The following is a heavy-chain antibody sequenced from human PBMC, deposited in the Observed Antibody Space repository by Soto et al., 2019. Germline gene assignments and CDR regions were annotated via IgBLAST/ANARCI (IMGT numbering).Heavy chain of an antibody. Sequence: EVQLVQSGGGLVQPGGSLRLSCAASGFTFSAYSMNWVRQAPGKGLEWLSYISSSSSTIYYTDSVKGRFTISRDNAKNSLYLQMNTLRAEDTAVYYCARGTSHIDYWGQGTLVTVSS. CDR3: ARGTSHIDY. CDR1: GFTFSAYS. D-gene: IGHD2-2*01. V-gene: IGHV3-48*01. CDR2: ISSSSSTI. J-gene: IGHJ4*02.